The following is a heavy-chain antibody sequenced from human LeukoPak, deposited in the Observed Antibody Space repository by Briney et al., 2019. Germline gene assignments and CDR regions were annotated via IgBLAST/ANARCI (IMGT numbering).Heavy chain of an antibody. V-gene: IGHV1-18*04. CDR2: ISAYNGNT. J-gene: IGHJ3*02. CDR3: ARDGSVGVNAGGDDAFDI. D-gene: IGHD1-26*01. Sequence: GASVKVSCKASGYSFTGHYMHWVRQAPGRGLEWMGWISAYNGNTNYAQKLQGRVTMTTDTSTSTAYMELRSLRSDDTAVYYCARDGSVGVNAGGDDAFDIWGQGTMVTVSS. CDR1: GYSFTGHY.